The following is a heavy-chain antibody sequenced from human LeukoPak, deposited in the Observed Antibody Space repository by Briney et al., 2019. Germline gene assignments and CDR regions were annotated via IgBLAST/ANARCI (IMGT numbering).Heavy chain of an antibody. Sequence: ASVKVSCKASGGTFSSYAISWVRQAPGQGLEWMGWISGYNGYTNYAQKFQGRVTMSTDTSTSTAYMEVRSLRSDDTAVYYCARDSRAARRKYYGMDVWGQGTTVTVSS. V-gene: IGHV1-18*01. CDR1: GGTFSSYA. CDR2: ISGYNGYT. D-gene: IGHD6-6*01. CDR3: ARDSRAARRKYYGMDV. J-gene: IGHJ6*02.